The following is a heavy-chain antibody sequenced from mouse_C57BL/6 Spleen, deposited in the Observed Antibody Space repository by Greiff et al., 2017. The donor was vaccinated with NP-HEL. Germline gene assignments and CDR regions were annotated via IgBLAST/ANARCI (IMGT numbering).Heavy chain of an antibody. CDR3: GRHYLDY. Sequence: EVTLMESGGGLVKPGGSLKLSCAASGFTFSDYGMHWVRQAPEKGLEWVAYLSSGSSTIYYADTVKGRFTISGDNAKNTLFLQMTRLRSEDTAMYYCGRHYLDYWGQGTTLTVSS. J-gene: IGHJ2*01. CDR1: GFTFSDYG. CDR2: LSSGSSTI. V-gene: IGHV5-17*01.